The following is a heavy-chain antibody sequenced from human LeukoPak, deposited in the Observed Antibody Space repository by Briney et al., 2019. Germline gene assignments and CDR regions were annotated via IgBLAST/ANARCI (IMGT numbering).Heavy chain of an antibody. V-gene: IGHV4-59*01. CDR3: ARADYYYDSSGYYPVFDY. Sequence: PSETLSLTCTVSGGSISSYYWSWIRQPPGKGLEWIGYIYYSGSTNYNPSLKSRVTISVDTSKNQFSLKLSSVTAADTAVYYCARADYYYDSSGYYPVFDYWGQGTLVTVSS. J-gene: IGHJ4*02. D-gene: IGHD3-22*01. CDR1: GGSISSYY. CDR2: IYYSGST.